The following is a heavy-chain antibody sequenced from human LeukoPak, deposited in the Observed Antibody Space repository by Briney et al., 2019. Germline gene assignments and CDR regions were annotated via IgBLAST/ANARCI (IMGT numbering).Heavy chain of an antibody. D-gene: IGHD3-16*01. CDR3: ARSPPLGVDY. J-gene: IGHJ4*02. V-gene: IGHV4-30-2*01. CDR1: GGSVSSGGYY. CDR2: IYQSGST. Sequence: SETLSLTCTVSGGSVSSGGYYWTWIRQPPLKGLEWIGAIYQSGSTYYNPFLKGRVTISVDRSKNQFSLKLSSVTAADTAVYYCARSPPLGVDYWGQGVLLTVSA.